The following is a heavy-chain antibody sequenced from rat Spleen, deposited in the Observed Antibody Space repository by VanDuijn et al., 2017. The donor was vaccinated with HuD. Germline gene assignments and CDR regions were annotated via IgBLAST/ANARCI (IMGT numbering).Heavy chain of an antibody. CDR1: GFTFSDYY. Sequence: EVQLVESDGGLVQPGRSLKLSCAASGFTFSDYYMAWVRQAPTKGLEWVATISPCGGRTFYRDSVKGRFTISRDNAKSTLYLQMDSLRSEDTATYYCATSPYYWYFDFWGPGTMVTVSS. CDR2: ISPCGGRT. J-gene: IGHJ1*01. V-gene: IGHV5-27*01. CDR3: ATSPYYWYFDF.